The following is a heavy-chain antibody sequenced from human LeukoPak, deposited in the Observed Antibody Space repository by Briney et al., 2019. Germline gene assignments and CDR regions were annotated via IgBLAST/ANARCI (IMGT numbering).Heavy chain of an antibody. CDR3: ARVESGCSSTSCYRGAFDY. V-gene: IGHV3-7*01. D-gene: IGHD2-2*01. Sequence: SGGSLRLSCAASGFTFSSYWMSWVRQAPGKGLEWVANIKQDGCEKYYVDSVKGRFTISRDNAKNSLYLQMNSLRAEDTAVYYCARVESGCSSTSCYRGAFDYWGQGTLVTVSS. CDR1: GFTFSSYW. CDR2: IKQDGCEK. J-gene: IGHJ4*02.